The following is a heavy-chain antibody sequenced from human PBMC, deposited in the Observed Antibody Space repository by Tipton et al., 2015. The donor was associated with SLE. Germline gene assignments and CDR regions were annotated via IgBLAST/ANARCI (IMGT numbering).Heavy chain of an antibody. CDR3: AKDAAGSFVYGELHY. J-gene: IGHJ4*02. Sequence: SLRLSCAGSGFTFHDYAMHWVRQAPGKGLEWVSLINWDGNSAYYADSVKGRFTISRDNSKNSLYLQMKSLRPEDTALYFCAKDAAGSFVYGELHYWGQGTLVTVSS. CDR1: GFTFHDYA. CDR2: INWDGNSA. V-gene: IGHV3-43D*04. D-gene: IGHD4-17*01.